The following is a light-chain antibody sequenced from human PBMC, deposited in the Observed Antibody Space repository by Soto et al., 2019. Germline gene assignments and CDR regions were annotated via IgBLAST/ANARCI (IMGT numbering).Light chain of an antibody. Sequence: EIVMTQSPCTLYVSPGERATLSCRASQSVSSNLAWYQQKPGQAPRLLIYGASTRATGIPARFSGSGSGTEFTLTISSLQSEDFAVYYCQQYNNWPRTFGPGTKVDIK. CDR2: GAS. J-gene: IGKJ3*01. CDR3: QQYNNWPRT. V-gene: IGKV3-15*01. CDR1: QSVSSN.